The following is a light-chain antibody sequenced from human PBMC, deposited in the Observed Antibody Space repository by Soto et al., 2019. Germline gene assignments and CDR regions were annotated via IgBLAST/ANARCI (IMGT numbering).Light chain of an antibody. CDR3: SSYTSTSTLI. J-gene: IGLJ1*01. V-gene: IGLV2-14*01. CDR1: SSDVGGYNY. Sequence: QSALTQPASVSGSPGQSFTISCTGTSSDVGGYNYVSWYQQHPGKAPKLMIYEVSNRPSGVSNRFSGSKFGNTASLTISGLQAEDEADYYCSSYTSTSTLIFGIGTKVTVL. CDR2: EVS.